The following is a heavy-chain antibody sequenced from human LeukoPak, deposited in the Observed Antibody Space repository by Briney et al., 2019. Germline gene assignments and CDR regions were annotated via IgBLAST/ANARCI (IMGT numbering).Heavy chain of an antibody. V-gene: IGHV3-30*18. CDR1: GFTFSSYG. CDR3: AKTFGGVIVQYYFDY. CDR2: ISYDGSTK. D-gene: IGHD3-16*02. J-gene: IGHJ4*02. Sequence: GRSLRLSCAASGFTFSSYGMHWVRKAPGKGLKWVAVISYDGSTKYYADSVKGRFTISRDNSKNTLYLRMNSLRAEDTAVYYCAKTFGGVIVQYYFDYWGQGTLVTVSS.